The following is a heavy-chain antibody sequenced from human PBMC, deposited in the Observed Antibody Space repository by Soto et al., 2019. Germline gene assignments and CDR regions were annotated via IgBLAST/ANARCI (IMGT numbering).Heavy chain of an antibody. D-gene: IGHD6-13*01. J-gene: IGHJ5*02. V-gene: IGHV4-59*01. CDR1: GGSISSCY. CDR3: ARVYVEKPLGGWFEP. CDR2: IYYSGST. Sequence: PSETLSLTCTVSGGSISSCYWSWSRQPPGKGLEWIGYIYYSGSTNYNPSLKGRVTISVDTSKNQFSLKLSSVTAADTAVYYCARVYVEKPLGGWFEPWGQATLGNV.